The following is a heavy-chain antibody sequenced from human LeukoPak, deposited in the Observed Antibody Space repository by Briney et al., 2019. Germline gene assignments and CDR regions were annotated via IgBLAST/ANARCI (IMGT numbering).Heavy chain of an antibody. D-gene: IGHD6-13*01. J-gene: IGHJ5*02. CDR1: GGSISSSSSY. CDR2: IYYSGSS. V-gene: IGHV4-39*07. Sequence: SETLSLTCSVSGGSISSSSSYWGWIRQPPGKGLEWIGSIYYSGSSFDNPALKSRVTISVDTSKNQFSLKLSSVTAADTAVYYCARAEGYSSSWYSIGYNWFDPWGQGTLVTVSS. CDR3: ARAEGYSSSWYSIGYNWFDP.